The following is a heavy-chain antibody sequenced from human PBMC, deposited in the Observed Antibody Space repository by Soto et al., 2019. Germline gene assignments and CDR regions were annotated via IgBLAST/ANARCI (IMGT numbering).Heavy chain of an antibody. CDR1: GFTFSSYA. CDR3: ARDNPVYSGYDLDY. Sequence: GGSLRLSCAASGFTFSSYAMHWVRQAPGKGLEWVAVISYDGSNKYYADSVKGRFTISRDNSKNTLYLQMNSLRAEDTAVYYCARDNPVYSGYDLDYWGQGTMVTVYS. J-gene: IGHJ4*02. V-gene: IGHV3-30-3*01. CDR2: ISYDGSNK. D-gene: IGHD5-12*01.